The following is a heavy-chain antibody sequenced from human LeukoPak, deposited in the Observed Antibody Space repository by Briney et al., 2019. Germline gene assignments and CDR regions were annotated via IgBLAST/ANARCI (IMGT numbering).Heavy chain of an antibody. Sequence: GESLKISWKGSGYSFTSYWVGWGRQMPGKGLEWVGIIYPGDSDTRYSPSFQGQVTISADKSISTAYLQWSSLKASDTAMYYCARRVSVGFDPWGQGTLVTVSS. CDR2: IYPGDSDT. V-gene: IGHV5-51*01. CDR1: GYSFTSYW. J-gene: IGHJ5*02. CDR3: ARRVSVGFDP. D-gene: IGHD6-19*01.